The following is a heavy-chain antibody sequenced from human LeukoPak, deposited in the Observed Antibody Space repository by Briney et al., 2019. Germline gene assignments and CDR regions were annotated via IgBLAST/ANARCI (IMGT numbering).Heavy chain of an antibody. CDR3: AKDPGPSSYDSSGTLDY. CDR1: GFTFSSYG. CDR2: IRYDGSNK. Sequence: GGSLRLSCAASGFTFSSYGMHWVRQAPGKGLEWVAFIRYDGSNKYYADSVKGRFTISRDNSKNTLYLQMNSLRAEDTAVYYCAKDPGPSSYDSSGTLDYWGQGTLVTVSS. V-gene: IGHV3-30*02. J-gene: IGHJ4*02. D-gene: IGHD3-22*01.